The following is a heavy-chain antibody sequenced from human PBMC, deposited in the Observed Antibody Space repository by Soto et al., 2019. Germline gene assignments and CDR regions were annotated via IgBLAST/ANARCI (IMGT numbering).Heavy chain of an antibody. Sequence: GGSLRLSCAASGFTFSSYAMSWVRQAPGKGLEWVSAISGSGGSTYYADSVKGRFTISRDNSKNTLYLQMNSLRAEDTAVYYCAGSMVRGVINSSSGYWGQGTLVTVSS. D-gene: IGHD3-10*01. J-gene: IGHJ4*02. CDR1: GFTFSSYA. CDR3: AGSMVRGVINSSSGY. V-gene: IGHV3-23*01. CDR2: ISGSGGST.